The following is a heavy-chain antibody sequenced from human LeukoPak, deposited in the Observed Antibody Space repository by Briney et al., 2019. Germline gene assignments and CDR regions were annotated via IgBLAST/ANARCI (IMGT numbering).Heavy chain of an antibody. CDR3: ARDGAEYSGYAFDY. CDR2: IRQDGSEQ. CDR1: GFTFSTYW. D-gene: IGHD5-12*01. J-gene: IGHJ4*02. Sequence: GGSLRLSCAASGFTFSTYWMSWVRQAPGKGLEWVANIRQDGSEQYYVDSVKGRFTISRDNAKHSLFLQMNSLRAEDTAVYYCARDGAEYSGYAFDYWGQGTLVTVSS. V-gene: IGHV3-7*01.